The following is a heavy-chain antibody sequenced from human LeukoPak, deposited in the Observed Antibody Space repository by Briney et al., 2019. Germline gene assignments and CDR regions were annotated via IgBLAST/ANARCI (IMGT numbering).Heavy chain of an antibody. D-gene: IGHD4-11*01. Sequence: GASVKVSCKASGRTFSSYAISWVRQAPGQGLEWMGGIIPIFGTANYAQKFQGRVTITADKSTSTAYMELSGLRSEDTAVYYCARGRTSNSAYNWFDPWGQGTLVTVSS. CDR2: IIPIFGTA. J-gene: IGHJ5*02. V-gene: IGHV1-69*06. CDR3: ARGRTSNSAYNWFDP. CDR1: GRTFSSYA.